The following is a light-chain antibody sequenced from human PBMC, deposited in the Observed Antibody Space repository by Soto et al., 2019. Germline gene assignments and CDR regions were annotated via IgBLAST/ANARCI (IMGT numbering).Light chain of an antibody. Sequence: DIQMTQSPSSLSASVGDRVTITCRASQGIRNFLAWYQQKPGKVPKLLISAASTLESGVPSRFSGSGSGTDFTLTITSLQPEDVATYYCQKYSSVITFGQGTRLESK. CDR1: QGIRNF. J-gene: IGKJ5*01. V-gene: IGKV1-27*01. CDR2: AAS. CDR3: QKYSSVIT.